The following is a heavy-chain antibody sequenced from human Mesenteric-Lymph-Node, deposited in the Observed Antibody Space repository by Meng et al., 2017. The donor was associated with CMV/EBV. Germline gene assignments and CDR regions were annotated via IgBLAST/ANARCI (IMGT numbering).Heavy chain of an antibody. CDR2: INHSGST. CDR1: GGSFSGYY. D-gene: IGHD6-6*01. Sequence: SETLSLTCAVYGGSFSGYYWSWIRQPPGKGLEWIGEINHSGSTNYNPSLKSRDTISVDTSKNQFSLKLSSVTAADTAVYYCASARVNSAARSRRGYFDYWGQGTLVTVSS. CDR3: ASARVNSAARSRRGYFDY. V-gene: IGHV4-34*01. J-gene: IGHJ4*02.